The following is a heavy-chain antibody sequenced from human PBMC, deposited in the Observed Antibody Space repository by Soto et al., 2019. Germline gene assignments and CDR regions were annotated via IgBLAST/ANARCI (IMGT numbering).Heavy chain of an antibody. J-gene: IGHJ4*02. CDR2: IYYSGST. Sequence: QVQLQESGPGLVKPSQTLSLTCTVSCGSISSGGYYWSWIRQHPGKGLEWIGYIYYSGSTYYNLYLKSRVTISVDTSKNQFSLKLSSVTAADTAVYYCARSGYSYGPNPLLYWGQGTLVTVSS. V-gene: IGHV4-31*03. CDR1: CGSISSGGYY. D-gene: IGHD5-18*01. CDR3: ARSGYSYGPNPLLY.